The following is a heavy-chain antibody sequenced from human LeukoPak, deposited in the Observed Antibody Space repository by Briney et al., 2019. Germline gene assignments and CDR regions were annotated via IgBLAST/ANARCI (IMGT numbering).Heavy chain of an antibody. V-gene: IGHV3-21*01. Sequence: PGGSLRLSCAASGFTFSSFSMNWVRQAPGKGLEWVSSISSRSSHIYYADSVKGRFTISRDNARKSLFLQMNSLRAEDTAIYYCTLGGPIVVLPVAFDYWGQGTMVTVSS. J-gene: IGHJ4*02. CDR3: TLGGPIVVLPVAFDY. D-gene: IGHD2-2*01. CDR2: ISSRSSHI. CDR1: GFTFSSFS.